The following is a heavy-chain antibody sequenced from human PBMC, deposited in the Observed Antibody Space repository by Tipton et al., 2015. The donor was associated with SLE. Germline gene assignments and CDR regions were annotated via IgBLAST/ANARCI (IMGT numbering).Heavy chain of an antibody. J-gene: IGHJ6*02. V-gene: IGHV3-33*01. CDR2: IWYDGSNK. CDR1: GFTFSSYG. Sequence: SLRLSCAASGFTFSSYGMHWVRQAPGKGLEWVAVIWYDGSNKYYADSVKGRFTISRDNSKNTLYLQMNSPRAEDTAVYYCATQLVPYYYGMDVWGQGTTVTVSS. CDR3: ATQLVPYYYGMDV. D-gene: IGHD6-13*01.